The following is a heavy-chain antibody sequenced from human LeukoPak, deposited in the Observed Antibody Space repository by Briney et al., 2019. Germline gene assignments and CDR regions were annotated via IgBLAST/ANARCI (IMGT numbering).Heavy chain of an antibody. J-gene: IGHJ4*02. V-gene: IGHV4-39*07. Sequence: PSETLSLTCTVSGGSISSSSYYWGWIRQPPGKGLEWIGSIYYSGSTYYNPSLKSRVTISVDTSKNQFSLKLSSVTAADTAVYYCAGIQYYGSGSPYFDYWGQGTLVTVSS. D-gene: IGHD3-10*01. CDR2: IYYSGST. CDR3: AGIQYYGSGSPYFDY. CDR1: GGSISSSSYY.